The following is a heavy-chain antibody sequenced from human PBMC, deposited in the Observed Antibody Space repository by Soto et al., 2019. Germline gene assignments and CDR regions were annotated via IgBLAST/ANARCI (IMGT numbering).Heavy chain of an antibody. D-gene: IGHD3-10*01. CDR3: ARGNNMIRGVIAYYFDF. CDR2: VYYDGST. Sequence: SETLSLTCTVSGGSISSSSYYWGWIRQPPGKGLEWIGYVYYDGSTSYTPSLKSRLTTSVDTSKNQFSLRLTSVTAADSALYYCARGNNMIRGVIAYYFDFWGQGTLVTVSS. J-gene: IGHJ4*02. V-gene: IGHV4-61*05. CDR1: GGSISSSSYY.